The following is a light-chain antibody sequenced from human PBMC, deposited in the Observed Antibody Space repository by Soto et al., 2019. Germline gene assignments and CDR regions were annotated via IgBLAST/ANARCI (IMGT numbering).Light chain of an antibody. J-gene: IGLJ1*01. Sequence: QSALTQPRSVSGSPGQSVSISCTGARSDVGGYDYVSWYQQHPGKAPKVIVYDVIKRPSGVPDRFSGSKSGNTASLTISGLQSDDEADYYCCSYAGSYSYVFGPGTKVTVL. CDR1: RSDVGGYDY. CDR2: DVI. V-gene: IGLV2-11*01. CDR3: CSYAGSYSYV.